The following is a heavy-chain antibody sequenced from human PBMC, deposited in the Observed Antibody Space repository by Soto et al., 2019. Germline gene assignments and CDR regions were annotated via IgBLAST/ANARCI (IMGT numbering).Heavy chain of an antibody. CDR2: LTGSSSNI. V-gene: IGHV3-23*01. CDR3: VNGRATYGLLTHDY. CDR1: GFSFRNYA. Sequence: EVQLLESGGGLVQPGGSLRLSCAASGFSFRNYAMSWVRQAPGKGLEWISTLTGSSSNIYYADSVKGRFAISRDNSRNTLYLQMNILTAEDTAVYYCVNGRATYGLLTHDYWGQGTLVTVSS. D-gene: IGHD3-10*01. J-gene: IGHJ4*02.